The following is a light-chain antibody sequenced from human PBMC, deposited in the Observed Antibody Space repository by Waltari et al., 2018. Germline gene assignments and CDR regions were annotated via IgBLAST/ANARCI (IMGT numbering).Light chain of an antibody. V-gene: IGKV1-9*01. Sequence: QLTLSPSSLSASVGDRVTINCRTSQDISSYLVWYQHKPGKAPKPLIYAASELKSGVPSRFSGSGSGTNFTLTIRSLEPEDFATYYCQQVNTFAPTFGGGTKVDI. CDR1: QDISSY. J-gene: IGKJ4*01. CDR2: AAS. CDR3: QQVNTFAPT.